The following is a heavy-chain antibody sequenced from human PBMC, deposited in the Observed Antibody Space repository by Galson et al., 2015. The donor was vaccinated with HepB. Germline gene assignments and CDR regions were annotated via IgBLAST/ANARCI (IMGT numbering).Heavy chain of an antibody. CDR1: GYTFTSYS. J-gene: IGHJ4*02. Sequence: SVKVSCKASGYTFTSYSINWVRQAPGQGLEWMGWISLYNGKTHYAQNLQDRVTMTTDTSTTTAYMELRSLTSDDTAVYYCAREMGDPDYGGYGRYYLDYWGQGTLVTVSS. CDR3: AREMGDPDYGGYGRYYLDY. CDR2: ISLYNGKT. V-gene: IGHV1-18*01. D-gene: IGHD4-17*01.